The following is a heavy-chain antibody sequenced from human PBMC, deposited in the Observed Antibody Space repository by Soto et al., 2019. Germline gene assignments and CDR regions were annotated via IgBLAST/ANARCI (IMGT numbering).Heavy chain of an antibody. CDR3: ARLGLDLDFDH. J-gene: IGHJ4*02. D-gene: IGHD1-1*01. Sequence: QVRLVQSGPEVKRPGSSVKISCKSSGDSFSRFAVSWVRQAPGQGLEWMGGIIPLTGTANYIQKFRGRVTITADDSSSTVYMEVSSLRSDATAVYYCARLGLDLDFDHWGQGTLVTVSP. CDR1: GDSFSRFA. V-gene: IGHV1-69*01. CDR2: IIPLTGTA.